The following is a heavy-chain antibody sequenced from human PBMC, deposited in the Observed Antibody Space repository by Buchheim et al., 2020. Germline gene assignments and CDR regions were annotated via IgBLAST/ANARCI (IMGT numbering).Heavy chain of an antibody. Sequence: QVQLQQWGAGLLKPSETLSLTCAVYGGSFSGYYWSWIRQPPGKGLEWIGEINHSGSTNYNPSLKSRVTISVDTSKNQFSLKLSSVTAADTAVYYCARSFIAVAGTLWFDPWGQGTL. J-gene: IGHJ5*02. D-gene: IGHD6-19*01. CDR1: GGSFSGYY. CDR3: ARSFIAVAGTLWFDP. V-gene: IGHV4-34*01. CDR2: INHSGST.